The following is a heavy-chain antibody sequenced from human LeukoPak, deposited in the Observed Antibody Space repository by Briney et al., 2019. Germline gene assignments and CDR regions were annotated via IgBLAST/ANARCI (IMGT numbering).Heavy chain of an antibody. V-gene: IGHV5-51*01. CDR1: GYNFSIYW. Sequence: GESLKISCKGFGYNFSIYWIGWVRQMPGKGLEWMAIIYPGDSDTTYSPSFQGQVTISADKSISTAYLQWSSLKASDTAMYYCARRPSSGSTHYFDYWGQGTLVTVSS. CDR3: ARRPSSGSTHYFDY. CDR2: IYPGDSDT. D-gene: IGHD1-26*01. J-gene: IGHJ4*02.